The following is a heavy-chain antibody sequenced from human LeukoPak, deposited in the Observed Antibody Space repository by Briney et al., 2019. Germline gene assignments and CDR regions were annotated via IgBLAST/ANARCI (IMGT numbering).Heavy chain of an antibody. CDR2: ISSNGDST. CDR1: GFTFSNYP. V-gene: IGHV3-64D*06. D-gene: IGHD3-3*01. J-gene: IGHJ4*02. CDR3: VKPVGITIFGVVIKVPYYFDY. Sequence: PGGSLRLSCSASGFTFSNYPMHWVRQAPGKGLKYVSAISSNGDSTYYADSVKGRFTISRDNSKNTLYLQMSSLRTEDTAVYYCVKPVGITIFGVVIKVPYYFDYWGQGTLVTVSS.